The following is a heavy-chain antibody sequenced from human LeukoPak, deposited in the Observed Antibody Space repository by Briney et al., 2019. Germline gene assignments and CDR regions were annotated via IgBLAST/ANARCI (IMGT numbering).Heavy chain of an antibody. J-gene: IGHJ4*02. Sequence: GGSLRLSCAASGFTFSDYYMSWIRQAPGKGLEWVSYIRSSGSNIYYVGSVKGRFTVSRDNAKNSLYLQMNSLRAEDTAVYYCARVLSYSRSLSGFDYWGQGALVTVSS. CDR1: GFTFSDYY. CDR3: ARVLSYSRSLSGFDY. V-gene: IGHV3-11*04. D-gene: IGHD6-6*01. CDR2: IRSSGSNI.